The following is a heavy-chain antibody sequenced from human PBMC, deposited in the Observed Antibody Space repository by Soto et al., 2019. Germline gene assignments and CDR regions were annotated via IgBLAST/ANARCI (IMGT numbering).Heavy chain of an antibody. CDR2: INWNGGST. D-gene: IGHD3-22*01. CDR1: GFTFDDYG. V-gene: IGHV3-20*04. CDR3: ARLVYYYDSSGYSGHFDY. J-gene: IGHJ4*02. Sequence: PGGSLRLSCAASGFTFDDYGMSWVRQAPGKGLEWVSGINWNGGSTGYADSVKGRFTISRDNAKNSLYLQMNSLRAEDTALYYCARLVYYYDSSGYSGHFDYWGQGTLVSVVS.